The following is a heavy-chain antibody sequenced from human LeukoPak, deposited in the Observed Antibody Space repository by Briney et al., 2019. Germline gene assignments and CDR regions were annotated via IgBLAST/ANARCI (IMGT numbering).Heavy chain of an antibody. D-gene: IGHD5-18*01. J-gene: IGHJ4*02. Sequence: PGGSLRLSCAASGFTFSSYNMNWVRQAPGKGLEWVSYISSSGSTIYYADSVKGRFTISRDNAKNSLYLQMNSLGAEDTAVYYCARHLSGITGYTYGRGIDYWGQGTLLTVSS. CDR3: ARHLSGITGYTYGRGIDY. CDR2: ISSSGSTI. V-gene: IGHV3-48*01. CDR1: GFTFSSYN.